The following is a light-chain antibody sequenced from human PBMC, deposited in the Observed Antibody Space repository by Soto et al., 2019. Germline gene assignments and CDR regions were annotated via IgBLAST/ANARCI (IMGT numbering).Light chain of an antibody. J-gene: IGLJ3*02. V-gene: IGLV2-14*01. CDR3: SSYTRSSTPWV. CDR2: HVS. Sequence: QSALTQPASVSGSPGQSITISCTGTSSDVGGYNYVSWYQQYPAKAPKLLIYHVSSRPSGVSNRFSGSKSGNTASLTISGLQAEDEADYYCSSYTRSSTPWVFGGGTKLTVL. CDR1: SSDVGGYNY.